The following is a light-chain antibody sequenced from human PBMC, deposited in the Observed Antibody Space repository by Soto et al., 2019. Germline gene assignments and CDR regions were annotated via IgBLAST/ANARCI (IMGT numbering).Light chain of an antibody. CDR3: SSYTSSSTLV. J-gene: IGLJ2*01. CDR1: SSDVGGYEY. V-gene: IGLV2-14*01. CDR2: DVS. Sequence: QSALTQPASVSASPGQSITISCTGTSSDVGGYEYVSWYQQNPGKAPKLMIYDVSNRPSGVSNRFSGSKSGNTASLTISGLQAEDEADYYCSSYTSSSTLVFGGGTKLTVL.